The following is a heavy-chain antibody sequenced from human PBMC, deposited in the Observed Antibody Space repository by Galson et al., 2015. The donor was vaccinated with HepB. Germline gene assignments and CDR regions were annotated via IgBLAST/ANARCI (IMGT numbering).Heavy chain of an antibody. CDR3: ARAGDTVTMVSLRFDY. J-gene: IGHJ4*02. CDR2: MKPNSGNT. D-gene: IGHD4/OR15-4a*01. CDR1: GYTFTDYD. Sequence: SVKVSCKASGYTFTDYDVNWVRQATGQGLEWMGWMKPNSGNTGYAQKFQGRVTITADESTTTAYMELSSLRSEDTAVYYCARAGDTVTMVSLRFDYWGQGTLVTVSS. V-gene: IGHV1-8*01.